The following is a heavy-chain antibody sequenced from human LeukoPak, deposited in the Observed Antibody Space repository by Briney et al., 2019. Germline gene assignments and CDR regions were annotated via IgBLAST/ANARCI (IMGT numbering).Heavy chain of an antibody. CDR3: AKNGDFCLEY. Sequence: SETLSLTCTVSGGSISSYYWSWIRQPPGKGLEWIGYIYYSGSTNYNPSLKSRVTISVDTSKNQFSLQLASVTAADTAVYYCAKNGDFCLEYWGQGTLVTVSS. CDR1: GGSISSYY. V-gene: IGHV4-59*12. J-gene: IGHJ4*02. CDR2: IYYSGST. D-gene: IGHD3-16*01.